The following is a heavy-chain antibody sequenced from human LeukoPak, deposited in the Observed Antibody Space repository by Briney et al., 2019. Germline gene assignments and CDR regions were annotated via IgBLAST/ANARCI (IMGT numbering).Heavy chain of an antibody. CDR2: IYPGDSDT. D-gene: IGHD2-15*01. CDR3: ARRERWRAPFDH. J-gene: IGHJ4*02. V-gene: IGHV5-51*01. Sequence: GESLKISCQASGYNFTTYWIAWVRQMPGKGLEWMGIIYPGDSDTIYSPSFQGQVTMSADRSISTAFLQWSSLKASDTAIYYCARRERWRAPFDHCGVGTLFTVSS. CDR1: GYNFTTYW.